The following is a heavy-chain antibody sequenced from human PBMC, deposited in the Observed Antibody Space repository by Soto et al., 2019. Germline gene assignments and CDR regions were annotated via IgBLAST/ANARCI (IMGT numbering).Heavy chain of an antibody. D-gene: IGHD3-10*01. CDR3: ARDLHYYGSGSYSGGMDV. CDR2: ISYDGSNK. CDR1: GFTFSSYA. Sequence: QVQLVESGGGVVQPGRSLRLSCAASGFTFSSYAMHWVRQAPGKGLEWVAVISYDGSNKYYADSVKGRFTISRDNSKNTLYLQMNSLRAEDTAVYYCARDLHYYGSGSYSGGMDVWGQGTTVTVSS. J-gene: IGHJ6*02. V-gene: IGHV3-30-3*01.